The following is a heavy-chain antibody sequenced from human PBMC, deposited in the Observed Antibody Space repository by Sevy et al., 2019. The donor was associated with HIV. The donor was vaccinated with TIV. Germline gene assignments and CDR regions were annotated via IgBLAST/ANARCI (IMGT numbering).Heavy chain of an antibody. D-gene: IGHD3-16*01. CDR2: ISSSGSTI. V-gene: IGHV3-11*01. Sequence: GGSLRLSCAASGFTFSDYYMSWIRQAPGKGLEWVSYISSSGSTIYYADSVKGRFTMSRDNAKNSLYLQMNSLRAEDTAVYYCAASLIQWFGGFDYWGQGTLVTVSS. CDR3: AASLIQWFGGFDY. J-gene: IGHJ4*02. CDR1: GFTFSDYY.